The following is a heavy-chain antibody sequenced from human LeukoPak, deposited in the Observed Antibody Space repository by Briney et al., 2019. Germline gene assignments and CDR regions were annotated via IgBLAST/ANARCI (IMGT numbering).Heavy chain of an antibody. CDR3: AKLKRVGIAPFDD. CDR1: GFTFSHFA. D-gene: IGHD3-10*01. J-gene: IGHJ4*02. Sequence: GGSLRLSCAASGFTFSHFAMSWVRQAPGKGLHWVSTISGSGNKTYDADSVRGRFTISRDNSKNTLYLQMTGLRAEDTAVYYCAKLKRVGIAPFDDWGQGTLVTVSS. CDR2: ISGSGNKT. V-gene: IGHV3-23*01.